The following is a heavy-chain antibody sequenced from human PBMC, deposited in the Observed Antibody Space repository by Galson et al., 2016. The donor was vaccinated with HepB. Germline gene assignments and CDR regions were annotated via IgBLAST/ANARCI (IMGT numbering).Heavy chain of an antibody. Sequence: SLRLSCAASGFTFSSYAMSWVRQAPGKGVEWVSSLTSSGGSTHYTDSVKGRFTISRDNSKNTLYLHMNSLRAEDTTVYYCARDPMATRYYYYGMDVWGQGTTVTVSS. CDR2: LTSSGGST. CDR1: GFTFSSYA. CDR3: ARDPMATRYYYYGMDV. J-gene: IGHJ6*02. D-gene: IGHD5-24*01. V-gene: IGHV3-23*01.